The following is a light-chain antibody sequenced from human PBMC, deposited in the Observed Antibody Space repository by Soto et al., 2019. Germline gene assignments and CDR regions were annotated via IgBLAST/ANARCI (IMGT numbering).Light chain of an antibody. Sequence: QSVLTQPPSASGSPGQSVTISCTGTSSDVGGYNYVSWYQQHPGKAPKLMIYEVTKRPSGVPDRFSGSKSGNTASLTVSGLQTEDEADYYCNSYAGSNNLVFGGGTKSPS. J-gene: IGLJ2*01. CDR1: SSDVGGYNY. CDR3: NSYAGSNNLV. V-gene: IGLV2-8*01. CDR2: EVT.